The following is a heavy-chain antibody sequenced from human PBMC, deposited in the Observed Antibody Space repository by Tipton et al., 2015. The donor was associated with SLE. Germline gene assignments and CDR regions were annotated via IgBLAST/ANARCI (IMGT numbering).Heavy chain of an antibody. J-gene: IGHJ4*02. CDR1: GYSISNGHY. V-gene: IGHV4-38-2*01. CDR2: IYDTGSS. CDR3: ARRSSSAVPK. D-gene: IGHD6-13*01. Sequence: GLVKPSETLSLTCAVSGYSISNGHYWGWIRQPPGKGLEWVGSIYDTGSSYYNPSLESRVTISADTSKNHFSLKLSSVAAADTAVYYCARRSSSAVPKWGQGTLVTVSS.